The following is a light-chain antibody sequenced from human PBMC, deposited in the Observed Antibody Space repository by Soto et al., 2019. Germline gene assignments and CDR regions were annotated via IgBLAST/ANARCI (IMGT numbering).Light chain of an antibody. CDR2: GPS. J-gene: IGKJ2*01. CDR1: QSVSSSY. CDR3: QQYCSSPLYT. Sequence: EIVLTQSPGTLSLSPGERATLSCRASQSVSSSYFAWYQQKPGQAPRLLIYGPSTRATGIPDRFSGSGSGTDFARAISGLEPEDFAVYYCQQYCSSPLYTFGQGTKLEIK. V-gene: IGKV3-20*01.